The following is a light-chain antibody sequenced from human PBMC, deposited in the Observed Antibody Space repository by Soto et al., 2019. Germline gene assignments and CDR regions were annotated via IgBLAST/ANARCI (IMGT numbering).Light chain of an antibody. Sequence: DIPMTQSPSSLSASVGDRVTITCRANQGISNYLAWYQQKPGKAPKLLIYAASTLQSGVPSRFSGSGFGTDFTLTISSLQPEDVATYYCQKYNGAPRTFGQGTKVEIK. J-gene: IGKJ1*01. CDR1: QGISNY. CDR2: AAS. V-gene: IGKV1-27*01. CDR3: QKYNGAPRT.